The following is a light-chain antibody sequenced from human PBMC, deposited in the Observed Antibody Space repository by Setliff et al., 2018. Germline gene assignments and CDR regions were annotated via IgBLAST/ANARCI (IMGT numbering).Light chain of an antibody. CDR1: SSDVGGYDY. J-gene: IGLJ1*01. Sequence: QSVLTQPASVSGSPGQSITFSCTGSSSDVGGYDYVSWYQQHPGKAPKLLIYDVTNRPPGVSNRFSGSKSGNTASLTTSGLQAEDEAEYFCSSYTVGSTLSVFGTGTKVTVL. V-gene: IGLV2-14*03. CDR2: DVT. CDR3: SSYTVGSTLSV.